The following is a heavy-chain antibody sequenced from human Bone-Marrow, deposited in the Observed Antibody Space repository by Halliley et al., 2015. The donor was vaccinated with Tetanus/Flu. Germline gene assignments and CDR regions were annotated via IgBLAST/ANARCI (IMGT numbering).Heavy chain of an antibody. CDR2: IYYMGST. D-gene: IGHD6-13*01. CDR1: GGSISPYY. V-gene: IGHV4-59*08. Sequence: LRLSCTVSGGSISPYYWSWIRQPPGKGLECIGYIYYMGSTNYNPSLESRVTISLDTSKNQFSLKLTSVTAADTAVYYCARMVHAFDIWGQGTMVTVSP. CDR3: ARMVHAFDI. J-gene: IGHJ3*02.